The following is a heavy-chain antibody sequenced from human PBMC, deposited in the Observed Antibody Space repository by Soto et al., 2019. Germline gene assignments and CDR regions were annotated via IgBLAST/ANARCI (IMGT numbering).Heavy chain of an antibody. Sequence: QVQLQESGPGLVKPSQTLSLTCTVSGGSIRSGGYYWSWIRQHPGKGLEWIGYIYSRGTTYYNPSLKSRVTISVDTSKNQFSLKLSSVTAADTAVYYCASLTYYSYYYYYMDVWGKGTTVTVSS. J-gene: IGHJ6*03. CDR2: IYSRGTT. CDR3: ASLTYYSYYYYYMDV. CDR1: GGSIRSGGYY. D-gene: IGHD3-10*01. V-gene: IGHV4-31*03.